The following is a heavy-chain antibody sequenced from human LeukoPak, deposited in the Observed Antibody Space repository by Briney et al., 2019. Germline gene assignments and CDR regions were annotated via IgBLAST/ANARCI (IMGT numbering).Heavy chain of an antibody. D-gene: IGHD6-19*01. Sequence: KPGGSLRLSCAASGFTFSDYYMSWIRQAPGKGLEWVSYISSSGSTIYYADSVKGRFTISRDNAKNSLYLQMNSLRAEDTAVYYRAREGAQWLAYFRYWGQGTLVTVSS. V-gene: IGHV3-11*04. CDR1: GFTFSDYY. J-gene: IGHJ4*02. CDR3: AREGAQWLAYFRY. CDR2: ISSSGSTI.